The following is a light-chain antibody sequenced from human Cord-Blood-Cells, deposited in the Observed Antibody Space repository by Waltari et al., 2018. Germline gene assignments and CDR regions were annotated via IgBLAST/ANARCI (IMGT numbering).Light chain of an antibody. CDR1: SPNIGAGHH. CDR3: QSYDSSLSGVV. CDR2: GNS. J-gene: IGLJ2*01. V-gene: IGLV1-40*01. Sequence: QSVLTQPPSVSGAPGQRVTISCTGSSPNIGAGHHRHWYQQLPGTAPKLLIYGNSNRPSGVPDRFSGSKSGTSASLAITGLQAEDEADYYCQSYDSSLSGVVFGGGTKLTVL.